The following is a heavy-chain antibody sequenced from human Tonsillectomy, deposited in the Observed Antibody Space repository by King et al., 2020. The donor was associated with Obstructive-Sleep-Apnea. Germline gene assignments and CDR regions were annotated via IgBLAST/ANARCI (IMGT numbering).Heavy chain of an antibody. D-gene: IGHD6-19*01. CDR2: ITSGSSFM. Sequence: VQLVESGGGLVNSGGSLRLSCAASGFTFNTYTMNWVRQAPGKGLEWVSSITSGSSFMWYADSVKGRFTISRDDAKNSLYLQMSSLRAEDTAVYYCVRSRIAVGGQVNWFDPWGQGALVTVSS. CDR1: GFTFNTYT. CDR3: VRSRIAVGGQVNWFDP. J-gene: IGHJ5*02. V-gene: IGHV3-21*01.